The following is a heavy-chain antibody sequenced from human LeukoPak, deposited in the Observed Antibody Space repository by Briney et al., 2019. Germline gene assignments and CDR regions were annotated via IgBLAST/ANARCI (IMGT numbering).Heavy chain of an antibody. Sequence: PGGSLRLSCGASGFIFGNYEINWVRQAPGKGLEWISYISSSGGSISYADSVKGRFTISRDDAKNSLYLQMNSLRAEDTAVYYCARGNRYGYDYWGQGTLVTVSS. CDR1: GFIFGNYE. J-gene: IGHJ4*02. CDR3: ARGNRYGYDY. V-gene: IGHV3-48*03. CDR2: ISSSGGSI. D-gene: IGHD5-18*01.